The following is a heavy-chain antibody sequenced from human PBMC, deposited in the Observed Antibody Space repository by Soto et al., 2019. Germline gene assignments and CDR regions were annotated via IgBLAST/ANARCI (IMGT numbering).Heavy chain of an antibody. J-gene: IGHJ4*02. V-gene: IGHV3-30-3*01. CDR1: GFTFFNYA. CDR3: ARDKLSGEQWLGYFDY. CDR2: VSSDGNSQ. D-gene: IGHD6-19*01. Sequence: QVQLVESGGGVVQPGRSLRLSCAASGFTFFNYAIHWVRRAPGRGLEWVALVSSDGNSQDYTDSVKGRFTISRDNSKNTIFLQMNSLRPEDTAVYYCARDKLSGEQWLGYFDYWGQGTHVAFSS.